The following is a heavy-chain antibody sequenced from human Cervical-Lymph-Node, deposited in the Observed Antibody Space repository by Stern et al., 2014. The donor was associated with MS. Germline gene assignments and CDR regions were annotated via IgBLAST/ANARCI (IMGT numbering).Heavy chain of an antibody. D-gene: IGHD3-10*01. CDR3: AKDRGDRWFGEQGGMDV. V-gene: IGHV3-30*18. Sequence: QVQLVQSGGGVVQPGGSLRLSCAASGFTFSSYGVHWVRQAPGKGLEWVAVISNDGRNKYYAGSVKGRFTMSRDNSKSTVYLQMNSLRAEDTAVYYCAKDRGDRWFGEQGGMDVWGQGTTVIVSS. CDR2: ISNDGRNK. J-gene: IGHJ6*02. CDR1: GFTFSSYG.